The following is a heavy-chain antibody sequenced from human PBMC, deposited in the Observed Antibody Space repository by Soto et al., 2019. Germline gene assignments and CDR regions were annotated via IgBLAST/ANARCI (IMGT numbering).Heavy chain of an antibody. D-gene: IGHD2-21*01. J-gene: IGHJ4*02. Sequence: GSVKVSCKASGYTFSGYYLHWVRQAPGQGLEWMGWINPKIGEVKYAQKFQGRVSMTSDTSNNTVYMELSRLRSDDTAVYYCATMVIDENMVAPSDYWGQGTLVTVSX. CDR2: INPKIGEV. V-gene: IGHV1-2*02. CDR1: GYTFSGYY. CDR3: ATMVIDENMVAPSDY.